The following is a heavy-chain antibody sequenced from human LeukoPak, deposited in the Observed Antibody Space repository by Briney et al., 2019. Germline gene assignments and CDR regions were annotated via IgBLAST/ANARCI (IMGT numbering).Heavy chain of an antibody. CDR3: ARARDIVVVPAATLSYHFDY. CDR2: IIPIFGIA. CDR1: GGTFSSYA. D-gene: IGHD2-2*01. J-gene: IGHJ4*02. V-gene: IGHV1-69*04. Sequence: GASVKVSCKGSGGTFSSYAISWVRQAPGQGLEWVGRIIPIFGIANYEQKFQGRVTITADKSTSTAYMELSSLRSEDTAVYYCARARDIVVVPAATLSYHFDYWGQGTLVTVSS.